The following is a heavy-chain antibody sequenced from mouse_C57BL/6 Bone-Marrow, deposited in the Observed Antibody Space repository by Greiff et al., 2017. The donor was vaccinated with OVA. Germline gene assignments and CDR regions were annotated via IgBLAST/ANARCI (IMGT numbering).Heavy chain of an antibody. Sequence: DVKLQESGPGLVKPSQSLSLTCSVTGYSITSGYYWNWIRQFPGNKLEWMGYISYDGSNNYNPSLKNRISITRDTSKNQFFLKLNSVTTEDTATYYCARVDFTTVVATEYFDYWGQGTTLTVSS. V-gene: IGHV3-6*01. CDR3: ARVDFTTVVATEYFDY. CDR2: ISYDGSN. CDR1: GYSITSGYY. D-gene: IGHD1-1*01. J-gene: IGHJ2*01.